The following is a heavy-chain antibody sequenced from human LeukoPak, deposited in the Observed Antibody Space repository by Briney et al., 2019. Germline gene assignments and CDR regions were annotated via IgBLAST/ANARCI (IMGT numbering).Heavy chain of an antibody. V-gene: IGHV4-30-4*07. CDR1: GGSISSGGYS. J-gene: IGHJ4*02. D-gene: IGHD3-9*01. CDR2: IYYSGST. CDR3: VRGDFGWLGLAKFDY. Sequence: SQTLSLTCAVSGGSISSGGYSWSWIRQPPGKGLEWIGYIYYSGSTNYNPSLKSRVTMSVDTSKNQFSLKLSSVTAADTAVYYCVRGDFGWLGLAKFDYWGQGILVTVSS.